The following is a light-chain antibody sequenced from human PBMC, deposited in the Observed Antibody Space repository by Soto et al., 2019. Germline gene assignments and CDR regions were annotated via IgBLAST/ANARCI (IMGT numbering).Light chain of an antibody. Sequence: DIQLTQSPSSPSASVGDRVTITCRLSQGISSYLNWYRQKPGKVPKLLIYSASNLQSGVPSRFSGSGSGTHFTLTISSLQPGDVATYYCQNHDSAPITFGQGTRLE. V-gene: IGKV1-27*01. CDR1: QGISSY. CDR3: QNHDSAPIT. CDR2: SAS. J-gene: IGKJ5*01.